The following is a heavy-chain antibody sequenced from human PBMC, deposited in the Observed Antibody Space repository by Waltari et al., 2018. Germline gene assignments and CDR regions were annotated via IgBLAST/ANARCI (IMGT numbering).Heavy chain of an antibody. D-gene: IGHD1-26*01. V-gene: IGHV3-74*01. CDR2: INRDGGST. J-gene: IGHJ4*02. CDR1: GFTFSSYW. CDR3: ARGGGSYSGY. Sequence: EVQLVESGGGLVQPGGSLRLSCAASGFTFSSYWMHWVRQAPGKGLVWVYRINRDGGSTSYADSVNVRFTISRDNAKNTLYLQMNSLRAEDTAVYYCARGGGSYSGYWGQGTLVTVSS.